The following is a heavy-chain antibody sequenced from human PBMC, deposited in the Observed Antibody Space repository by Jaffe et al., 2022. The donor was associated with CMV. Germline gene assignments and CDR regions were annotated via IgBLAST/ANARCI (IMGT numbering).Heavy chain of an antibody. CDR2: IYGSGRT. D-gene: IGHD5-18*01. Sequence: EVQLAESGGDLVQPGGSLRLSCAASGFNVGKSYMSWVRQAPGKGLEWVSFIYGSGRTRYADSVTGRFTISRDNSKNTLYLQMNSLRAEDTAVYFCARERGGYSYGFLGPLKSDDYHYYYIDVWGKGTTVTVSS. J-gene: IGHJ6*03. CDR1: GFNVGKSY. CDR3: ARERGGYSYGFLGPLKSDDYHYYYIDV. V-gene: IGHV3-66*01.